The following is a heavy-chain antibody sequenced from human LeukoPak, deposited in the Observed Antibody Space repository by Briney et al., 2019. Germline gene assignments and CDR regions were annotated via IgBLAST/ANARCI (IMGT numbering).Heavy chain of an antibody. CDR2: IYYSGST. CDR3: ARDGGTTATDAFDI. Sequence: SETLSLSCAVYGGSFSSYYWGWIRQPPGKVLEWIGSIYYSGSTYYNPSLKSRVTISVDTSKNQFSLKLSSVTAADTAVYYCARDGGTTATDAFDIWGQGTMVTVSS. D-gene: IGHD1-1*01. CDR1: GGSFSSYY. J-gene: IGHJ3*02. V-gene: IGHV4-39*07.